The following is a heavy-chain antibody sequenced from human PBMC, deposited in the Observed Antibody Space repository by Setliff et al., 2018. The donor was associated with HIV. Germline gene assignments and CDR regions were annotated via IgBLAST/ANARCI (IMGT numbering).Heavy chain of an antibody. CDR2: ITTDSSYI. V-gene: IGHV3-21*04. Sequence: GGSLRLSCAASGLTFSSYAMSWVRQAPGKGLEWVSSITTDSSYIFDADSVKGRFTISRDSSKNSLYLEMNSLRTEDTALYYCAKEGGSERMPFFYYYMDVWGKGTTVTVSS. J-gene: IGHJ6*03. CDR1: GLTFSSYA. D-gene: IGHD3-10*01. CDR3: AKEGGSERMPFFYYYMDV.